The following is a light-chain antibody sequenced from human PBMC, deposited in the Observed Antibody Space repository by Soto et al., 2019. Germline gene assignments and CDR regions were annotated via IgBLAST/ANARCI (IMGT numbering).Light chain of an antibody. CDR1: QSVSSSY. J-gene: IGKJ1*01. CDR3: QQYAGPPTT. CDR2: GAS. Sequence: EIVWTQSPGTLSLSPGERATLACRASQSVSSSYLAWYQQKPGQAPRVIMYGASRRATGIPDRFSGGGSGTDFTLTISRLEPEDFAVYFCQQYAGPPTTFGQGTKVDI. V-gene: IGKV3-20*01.